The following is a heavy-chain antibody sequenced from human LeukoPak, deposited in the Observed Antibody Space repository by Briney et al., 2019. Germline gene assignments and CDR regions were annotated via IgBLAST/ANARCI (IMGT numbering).Heavy chain of an antibody. CDR2: ISHSGNT. V-gene: IGHV4-31*03. Sequence: SETLSLTCTVSGGSISSAPYYWSWIRQRPGKGLEWMGYISHSGNTYYNPSLKSRLNISADTSRNQFSLKLRSVTAADTALYFCAREGYYYDSSGPIDYWGQGTRVTVSS. CDR1: GGSISSAPYY. CDR3: AREGYYYDSSGPIDY. J-gene: IGHJ4*02. D-gene: IGHD3-22*01.